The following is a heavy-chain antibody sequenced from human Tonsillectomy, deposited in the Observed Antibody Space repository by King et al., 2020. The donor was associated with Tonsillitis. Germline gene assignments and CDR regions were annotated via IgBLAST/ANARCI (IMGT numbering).Heavy chain of an antibody. J-gene: IGHJ4*02. V-gene: IGHV3-21*01. Sequence: VQLVESGGGLVKPGGSLRLSCAASGFTFSSYSMNWVRQAPGKGLEWVSSISSSSSYIYYADSVKSRFTISRDNAKNSLYLQMNSLRAEDTAVYYCARVLPPRSCYSVDYWGQGTLVTVSS. CDR1: GFTFSSYS. CDR2: ISSSSSYI. D-gene: IGHD2-15*01. CDR3: ARVLPPRSCYSVDY.